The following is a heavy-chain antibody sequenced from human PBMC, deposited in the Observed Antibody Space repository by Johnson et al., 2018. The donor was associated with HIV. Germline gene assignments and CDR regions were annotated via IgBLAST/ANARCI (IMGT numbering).Heavy chain of an antibody. CDR1: GFTFSSYA. D-gene: IGHD1-1*01. V-gene: IGHV3-9*01. CDR2: ISWNSGSI. Sequence: VQLVESGGGLVQPGGSLRLSCAASGFTFSSYAMSWVRQAPGKGLEWVSGISWNSGSIGYADSVKGRFTISRDNAKNTLYLQMNSLRAEDTAVYYCARTQGYAFDIWGQGTMVTVSS. J-gene: IGHJ3*02. CDR3: ARTQGYAFDI.